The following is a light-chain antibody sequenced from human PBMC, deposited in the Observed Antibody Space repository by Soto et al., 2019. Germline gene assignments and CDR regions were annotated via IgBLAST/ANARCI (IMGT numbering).Light chain of an antibody. J-gene: IGKJ4*01. CDR3: QQYNNWPLT. Sequence: EIVLTQSPGTLSLSPGERATLSCTASQSFNSNYLAWYQQKPGQAPRLLIYGASTRATGIPARFSGSGSGTEFTLTISSLQSEDFAVYYCQQYNNWPLTFGGGTKVDIK. CDR1: QSFNSN. CDR2: GAS. V-gene: IGKV3-15*01.